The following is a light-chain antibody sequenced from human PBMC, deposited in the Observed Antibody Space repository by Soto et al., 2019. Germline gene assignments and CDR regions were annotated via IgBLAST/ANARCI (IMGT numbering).Light chain of an antibody. CDR2: EVS. CDR1: SSDIGGYNH. V-gene: IGLV2-14*01. Sequence: QSALTQPASVSGSPGQSITISCTGTSSDIGGYNHVSWYQQHPGKAPKLMIYEVSDRPSGVSSRFSASTSGNTASLTISGLQTEDEADYYCSSYTSSSTWVFGGGTKVTVL. J-gene: IGLJ3*02. CDR3: SSYTSSSTWV.